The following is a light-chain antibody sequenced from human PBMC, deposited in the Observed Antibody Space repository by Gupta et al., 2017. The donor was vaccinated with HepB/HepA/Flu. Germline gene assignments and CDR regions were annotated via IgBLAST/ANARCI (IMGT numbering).Light chain of an antibody. CDR1: QSISSSY. Sequence: EIVLRQSPGTLSLSPGERATLSCRASQSISSSYLGWYQQKPGQAPRLLISGASNRATGIPDRFSGSGSGTDFTLTISRLETEDFAVYYCHQYGSSPWTFGQGTKVEIK. CDR3: HQYGSSPWT. CDR2: GAS. J-gene: IGKJ1*01. V-gene: IGKV3-20*01.